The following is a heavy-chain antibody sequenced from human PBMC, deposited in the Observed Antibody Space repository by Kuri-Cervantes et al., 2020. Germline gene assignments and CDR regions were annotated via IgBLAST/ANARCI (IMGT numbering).Heavy chain of an antibody. Sequence: SETLSLTCSVSGGSINYYYWSWIRQPPGKGLEWIGFVYHSGDTNYNPSLKSRVTMSVDTSKNQFSLKLSSVTAADTAFYFCARDSGGFSRNFFNFWGQGTLVTVSS. CDR1: GGSINYYY. CDR3: ARDSGGFSRNFFNF. CDR2: VYHSGDT. D-gene: IGHD1-26*01. J-gene: IGHJ4*02. V-gene: IGHV4-59*01.